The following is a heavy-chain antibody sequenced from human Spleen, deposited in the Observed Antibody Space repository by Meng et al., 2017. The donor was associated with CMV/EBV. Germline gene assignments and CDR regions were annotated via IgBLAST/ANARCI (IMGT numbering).Heavy chain of an antibody. D-gene: IGHD3-3*01. J-gene: IGHJ6*02. CDR3: AKILKVRFLEWLSMDV. CDR2: ISAHADVT. Sequence: GGSLRLSCAASRFTFSDYHMNWVRQAPGKGLEWVSGISAHADVTKYTDSVKGRFTISRDNSKNTLYLQMTSLRIEDTAVYHCAKILKVRFLEWLSMDVWGQGTTVTVSS. CDR1: RFTFSDYH. V-gene: IGHV3-23*01.